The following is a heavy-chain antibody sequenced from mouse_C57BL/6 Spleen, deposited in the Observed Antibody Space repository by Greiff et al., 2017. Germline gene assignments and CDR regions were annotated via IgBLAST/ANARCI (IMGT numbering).Heavy chain of an antibody. D-gene: IGHD2-4*01. CDR2: IYPRSGNT. Sequence: VQLQQSGAELARPGASVKLSCKASGYTFTSYGISWVKQRTGQGLEWIGEIYPRSGNTYYNEKFKGKATLTADKSSSTAYMELRSLTSEDSAVYFCARRDDYDENYYAMDYWGQGTSVTVSS. V-gene: IGHV1-81*01. CDR3: ARRDDYDENYYAMDY. CDR1: GYTFTSYG. J-gene: IGHJ4*01.